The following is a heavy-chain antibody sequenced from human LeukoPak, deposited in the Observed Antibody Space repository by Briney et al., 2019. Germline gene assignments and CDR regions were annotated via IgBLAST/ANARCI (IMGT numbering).Heavy chain of an antibody. CDR3: ASHSVVTARLDV. Sequence: PSETLSLTCTVSGGSISSDDYYWSWIRQHPGTGLEWIGYIYYSGSTYYSPSLRSRVTISVDTSKNQFSLTLSSVTAADTAVYYCASHSVVTARLDVWGQGTTVTVSS. D-gene: IGHD4-23*01. CDR1: GGSISSDDYY. V-gene: IGHV4-31*03. CDR2: IYYSGST. J-gene: IGHJ6*02.